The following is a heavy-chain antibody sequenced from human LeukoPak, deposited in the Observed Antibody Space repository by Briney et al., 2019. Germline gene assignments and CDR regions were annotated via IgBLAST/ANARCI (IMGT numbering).Heavy chain of an antibody. V-gene: IGHV3-72*01. Sequence: GGSLRLSCAAPGLTLSDHYMGWVRQAPGKGLEWVGRSTRKVDGYTTEYAASVRGRFTISRDESENTLSLQMNSLRAEDTAVYYCARGRISLSWGQGTLVTVSS. CDR3: ARGRISLS. J-gene: IGHJ5*02. CDR2: STRKVDGYTT. CDR1: GLTLSDHY. D-gene: IGHD3-10*01.